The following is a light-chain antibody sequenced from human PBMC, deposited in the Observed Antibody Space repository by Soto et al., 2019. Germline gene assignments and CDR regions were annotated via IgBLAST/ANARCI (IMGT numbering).Light chain of an antibody. CDR3: SSYGGSNNLV. V-gene: IGLV2-8*01. Sequence: QSALTQPPSASGSPGQSVTISCTGTSSDVGGYNSVSWYQQHPGKAPKLMIYDVSKRPSGVPDRFSGSKSGNTASLTVSGLQSEDEADYYCSSYGGSNNLVFGGGTKLTVL. CDR1: SSDVGGYNS. CDR2: DVS. J-gene: IGLJ3*02.